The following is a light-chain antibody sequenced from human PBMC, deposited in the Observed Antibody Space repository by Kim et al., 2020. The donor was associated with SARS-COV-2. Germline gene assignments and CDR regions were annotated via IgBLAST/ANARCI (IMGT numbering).Light chain of an antibody. J-gene: IGKJ4*01. CDR2: DAS. V-gene: IGKV1-5*01. CDR3: QQYHAY. Sequence: TLSAYVGDRVTITCRASQNINNWLDWYQEKPGKAPKLLIYDASILQSGVPSRFSGSGYGTEFTLTISSLQPDDFATYYCQQYHAYFGGGTKVDIK. CDR1: QNINNW.